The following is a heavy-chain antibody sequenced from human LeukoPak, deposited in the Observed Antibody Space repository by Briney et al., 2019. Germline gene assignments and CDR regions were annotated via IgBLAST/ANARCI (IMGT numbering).Heavy chain of an antibody. V-gene: IGHV3-23*01. CDR3: AKDLSDNSGWDRGVFES. J-gene: IGHJ4*02. CDR1: GFTFSTYA. CDR2: ISNSGGDT. Sequence: GGSLRLSCAASGFTFSTYAMTWVRQAPGKGLEWVAVISNSGGDTFYADSVKGRFSISRDNSKNTLYLQMNSLRDEDRAVYYCAKDLSDNSGWDRGVFESWGQGTLVTVSS. D-gene: IGHD6-19*01.